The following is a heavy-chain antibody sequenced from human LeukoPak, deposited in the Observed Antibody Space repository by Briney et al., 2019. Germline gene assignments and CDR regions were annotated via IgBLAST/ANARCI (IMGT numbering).Heavy chain of an antibody. V-gene: IGHV3-30*18. CDR2: ISYDGSNK. CDR1: GFTFSNYG. J-gene: IGHJ4*02. Sequence: GRSLRLSCAASGFTFSNYGMHWGRQAPGKGLEWVAVISYDGSNKYYADSVKGRFTISRDNSKNTLYLQMNSLRAEDTAVYYCAKVAEGGPIDYWGQGTLVTVSS. CDR3: AKVAEGGPIDY. D-gene: IGHD3-16*01.